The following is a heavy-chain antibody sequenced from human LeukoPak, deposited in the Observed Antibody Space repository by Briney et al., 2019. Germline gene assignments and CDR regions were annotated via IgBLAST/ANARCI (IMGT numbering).Heavy chain of an antibody. Sequence: GGSLRLSCAASGFTFSSYGMHWVRQAPGKRLEWVAVISYDGSNKYYADSVKGRFTISRDNSKNTLYLQMNSLRAEDTAVYYCAKDRSYRSGSYFDYWGQGTLVTVSS. CDR2: ISYDGSNK. CDR1: GFTFSSYG. V-gene: IGHV3-30*18. J-gene: IGHJ4*02. D-gene: IGHD6-19*01. CDR3: AKDRSYRSGSYFDY.